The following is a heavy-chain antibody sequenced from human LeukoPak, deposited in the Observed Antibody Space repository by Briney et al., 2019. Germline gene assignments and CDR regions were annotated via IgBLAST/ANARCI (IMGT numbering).Heavy chain of an antibody. CDR2: INWNSDSK. D-gene: IGHD6-19*01. CDR1: GFTFSSYA. Sequence: GGSLRLSCAASGFTFSSYAMHWVRQAPGKGLEWVSGINWNSDSKGYADSVKGRFTISRDNAKNSLYLQMNSLRAEDTALYYCAKDMSGSIAVAPFDYWGQGTLVTVSS. J-gene: IGHJ4*02. V-gene: IGHV3-9*01. CDR3: AKDMSGSIAVAPFDY.